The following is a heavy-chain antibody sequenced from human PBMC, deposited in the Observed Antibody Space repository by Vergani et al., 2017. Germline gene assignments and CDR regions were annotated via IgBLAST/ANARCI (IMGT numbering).Heavy chain of an antibody. D-gene: IGHD6-19*01. V-gene: IGHV4-39*01. CDR1: GASIRSSNYY. CDR3: ARHSTVEWLVKLGWIDP. Sequence: QLQLQESGPGLVKPSATLSLTCSVSGASIRSSNYYWGWIRQPPGKGLEWIASIYYSGIPYYNPSLKSLFTISVEPSKNQFSPKLSSVTAADTAVYFCARHSTVEWLVKLGWIDPWGQGILVTVSS. CDR2: IYYSGIP. J-gene: IGHJ5*02.